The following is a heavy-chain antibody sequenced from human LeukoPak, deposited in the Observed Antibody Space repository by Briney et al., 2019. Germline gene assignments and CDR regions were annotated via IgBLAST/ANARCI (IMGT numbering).Heavy chain of an antibody. CDR3: ARAALDYYGSGSYQDYYYMDV. V-gene: IGHV1-18*01. D-gene: IGHD3-10*01. Sequence: ASVKVSCKASGYTFTSYGISWVRQAPGQGLEWMGWISAYNGNTNYAQKLQGRVTMTTDTPTSTAYMELRSLRSDDTAVYYCARAALDYYGSGSYQDYYYMDVWGKGTTVTISS. J-gene: IGHJ6*03. CDR2: ISAYNGNT. CDR1: GYTFTSYG.